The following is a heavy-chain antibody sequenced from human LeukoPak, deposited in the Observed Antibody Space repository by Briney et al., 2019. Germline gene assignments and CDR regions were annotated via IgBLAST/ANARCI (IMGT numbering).Heavy chain of an antibody. CDR1: RFTFSTYW. CDR3: TRENNYKVDY. D-gene: IGHD1-1*01. V-gene: IGHV3-7*01. CDR2: INLDGSQT. J-gene: IGHJ4*02. Sequence: GGSLRLSCAASRFTFSTYWMSWVRQSPGKGLEWVANINLDGSQTYYVDSAKDRFTISRDNAENSLYLQMNSLRVGDTAVYYCTRENNYKVDYWGQGTLVTVSS.